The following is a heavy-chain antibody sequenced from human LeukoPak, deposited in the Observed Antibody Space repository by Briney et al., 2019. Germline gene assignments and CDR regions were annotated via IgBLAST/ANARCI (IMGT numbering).Heavy chain of an antibody. Sequence: RPGGSLRLSCAASGFTFSSYGMSWVRQAPGKGLEWVSAIRGSGGSTYYADSVKGRFTISRDNSKNTLYLQMNSPRAEDTAVYYCAKDRIVVVPPAIAPVDYWGQGTLVTVSS. CDR3: AKDRIVVVPPAIAPVDY. CDR2: IRGSGGST. D-gene: IGHD2-2*01. J-gene: IGHJ4*02. V-gene: IGHV3-23*01. CDR1: GFTFSSYG.